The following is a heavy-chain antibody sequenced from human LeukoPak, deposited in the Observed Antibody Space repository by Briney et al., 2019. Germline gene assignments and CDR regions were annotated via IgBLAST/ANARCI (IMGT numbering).Heavy chain of an antibody. CDR1: GGSFSGYY. CDR2: INHSGST. Sequence: PSETLSLTCAVYGGSFSGYYWSWIRQHPGKGLEWIGEINHSGSTNYNPSLKSRVTISVDTSKNQFSLKLSSVTAADTAVYYCARGRGDYIWGSYRYYVSYYFDYWGQGTLVTVSS. V-gene: IGHV4-34*01. CDR3: ARGRGDYIWGSYRYYVSYYFDY. D-gene: IGHD3-16*02. J-gene: IGHJ4*02.